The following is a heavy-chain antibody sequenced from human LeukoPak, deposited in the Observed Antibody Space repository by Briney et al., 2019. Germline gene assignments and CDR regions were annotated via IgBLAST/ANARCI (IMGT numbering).Heavy chain of an antibody. V-gene: IGHV4-59*01. J-gene: IGHJ3*02. Sequence: SETLSLTCTVSGGSISSYYWSWIRQPPGKGLEWIGYIYYSGSTNYNPSLKSRVTISVDTSKNQFSLKLSSVTAAVTAVYYCARSERGAFDIWGQGTMVTVSS. CDR2: IYYSGST. CDR1: GGSISSYY. CDR3: ARSERGAFDI.